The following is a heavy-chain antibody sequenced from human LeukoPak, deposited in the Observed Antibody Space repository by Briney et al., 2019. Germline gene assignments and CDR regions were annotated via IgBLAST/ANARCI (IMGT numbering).Heavy chain of an antibody. V-gene: IGHV3-23*01. J-gene: IGHJ4*02. CDR3: AKEPSH. CDR2: INGSGDTT. CDR1: GFTFNSYA. Sequence: GGSLRLSCAASGFTFNSYAMSWVRQAPGKGLERVSAINGSGDTTYFADSVKGRFAISRDNSKNTLYLQMNSLRAEDTAVYYCAKEPSHWGRGTLVTVSS.